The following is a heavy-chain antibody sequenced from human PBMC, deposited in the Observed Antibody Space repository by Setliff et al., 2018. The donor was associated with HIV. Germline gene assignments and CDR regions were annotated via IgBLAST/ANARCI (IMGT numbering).Heavy chain of an antibody. Sequence: GGSLRLSCAASGFTFDDYAMHWVRQAPGKGLEWVSLISWDGGSTYYADPVKGRFTISRDNSKNSLYLQMNSLRAEDTALYYCAKDMASHGYYFDYWGQGTLVTVSS. CDR3: AKDMASHGYYFDY. CDR2: ISWDGGST. CDR1: GFTFDDYA. J-gene: IGHJ4*02. V-gene: IGHV3-43D*04.